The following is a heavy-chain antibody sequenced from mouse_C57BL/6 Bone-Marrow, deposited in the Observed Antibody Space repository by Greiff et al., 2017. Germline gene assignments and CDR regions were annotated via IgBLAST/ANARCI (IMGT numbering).Heavy chain of an antibody. V-gene: IGHV1-81*01. CDR1: GYTFTSYG. D-gene: IGHD1-1*01. CDR2: IYPRSGNT. CDR3: ARSDYGAWFAY. J-gene: IGHJ3*01. Sequence: QVQLQQSGAELARPGASVKLSCKASGYTFTSYGISWVKQRTGQGLEWIGEIYPRSGNTYYNEKFKGEATLTADKSSSTAYMELRSLTSEDSAVYFCARSDYGAWFAYWGQGTLVTVSA.